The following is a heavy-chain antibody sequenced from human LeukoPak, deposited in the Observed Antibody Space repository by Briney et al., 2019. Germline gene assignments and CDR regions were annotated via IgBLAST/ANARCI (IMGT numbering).Heavy chain of an antibody. J-gene: IGHJ3*02. D-gene: IGHD5-18*01. CDR3: ARDVDTAMVTFSYAFDI. Sequence: GESLKISCKGSGYSFTSYWIGWVRQMPGKGLEWMGIIYPGDSDTRYSPSFQGQVTISADKSISTAYLQWSSLKASDTAMYYCARDVDTAMVTFSYAFDIWGQGTMVTVSS. V-gene: IGHV5-51*01. CDR1: GYSFTSYW. CDR2: IYPGDSDT.